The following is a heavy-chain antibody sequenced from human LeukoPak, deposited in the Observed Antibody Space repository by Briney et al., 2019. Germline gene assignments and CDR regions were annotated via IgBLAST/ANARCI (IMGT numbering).Heavy chain of an antibody. CDR1: GGTFSSYS. J-gene: IGHJ6*03. CDR2: VIPVLGTS. Sequence: PEALVKVSCKASGGTFSSYSISWVRQAPGQGLEWMGGVIPVLGTSSYAQNFQGRLTISADESTSTAYMELSSLRSEDTAMYYCARGSKGFYYYMDVWGKGTTVTISS. V-gene: IGHV1-69*01. CDR3: ARGSKGFYYYMDV.